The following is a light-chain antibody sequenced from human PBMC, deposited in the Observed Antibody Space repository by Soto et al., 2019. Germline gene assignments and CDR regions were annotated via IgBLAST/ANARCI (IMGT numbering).Light chain of an antibody. V-gene: IGLV2-11*01. CDR2: DVT. CDR3: CSYAGIYTWL. J-gene: IGLJ3*02. Sequence: QSVLTQPRSVSGSPGQSVTISCTGASSDIGGYNSVSWYQQHPGKAPKLMIYDVTKRPSGVPDRFSASKSGNTASLTISGLQAEDEADYYCCSYAGIYTWLFGGGTQLTVL. CDR1: SSDIGGYNS.